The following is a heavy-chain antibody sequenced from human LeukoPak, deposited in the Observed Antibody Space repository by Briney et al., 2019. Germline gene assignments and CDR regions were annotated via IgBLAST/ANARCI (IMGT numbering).Heavy chain of an antibody. Sequence: GWSLRLSCAASGFTFSNYNMAWVRQAPGKGLEWVSAIGGSDGGTHYADSVKGRFIISRDISKNTLYLQMNSLRAEDSALYYCARGGRGSAAVVAPRSFDIWGQGTMVTVSS. CDR3: ARGGRGSAAVVAPRSFDI. D-gene: IGHD3-22*01. V-gene: IGHV3-23*01. J-gene: IGHJ3*02. CDR1: GFTFSNYN. CDR2: IGGSDGGT.